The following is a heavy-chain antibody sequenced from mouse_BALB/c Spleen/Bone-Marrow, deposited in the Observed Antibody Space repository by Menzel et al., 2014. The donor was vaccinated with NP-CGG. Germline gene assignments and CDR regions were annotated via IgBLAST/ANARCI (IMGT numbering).Heavy chain of an antibody. CDR1: GFTFSSFG. D-gene: IGHD2-1*01. J-gene: IGHJ3*01. CDR2: ISSGSSTI. CDR3: ARGGNYAWFAY. V-gene: IGHV5-17*02. Sequence: EVQLQQSGGGLLRPGGSRNPSCAPSGFTFSSFGITWFRQAPERGLGGVAYISSGSSTIYYADTVKGRFTISRDNPKNTLFLQMTSLRSEDTAMYYCARGGNYAWFAYWGQGTLVTVSA.